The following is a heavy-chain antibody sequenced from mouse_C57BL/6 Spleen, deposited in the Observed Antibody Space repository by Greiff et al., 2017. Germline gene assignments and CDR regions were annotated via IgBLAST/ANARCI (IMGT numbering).Heavy chain of an antibody. CDR1: GFTFSSYT. D-gene: IGHD1-1*01. CDR2: ISGGGGNT. CDR3: ARQDYYGSSYVGWFAY. J-gene: IGHJ3*01. Sequence: EVQGVESGGGLVKPGGSLKLSCAASGFTFSSYTMSWVRQTPEKRLEWVATISGGGGNTYYPDSVKGRFTISRDNAKNTLYLQMSSLRSEDTALXYCARQDYYGSSYVGWFAYWGQGTLVTVSA. V-gene: IGHV5-9*01.